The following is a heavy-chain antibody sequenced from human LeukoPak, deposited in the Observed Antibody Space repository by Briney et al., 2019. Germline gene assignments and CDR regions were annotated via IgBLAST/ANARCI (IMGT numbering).Heavy chain of an antibody. Sequence: GGSLRLSCAASGFTFGDTWMNWVRQVPGQGLEWVANIKQDGSEKFYVASVKGRFTISRDNGKSSLCLQMNSLRAEDTALYYCATSYDMGWLIGYWGQGTLVTVSS. CDR2: IKQDGSEK. D-gene: IGHD3/OR15-3a*01. V-gene: IGHV3-7*03. CDR1: GFTFGDTW. CDR3: ATSYDMGWLIGY. J-gene: IGHJ4*02.